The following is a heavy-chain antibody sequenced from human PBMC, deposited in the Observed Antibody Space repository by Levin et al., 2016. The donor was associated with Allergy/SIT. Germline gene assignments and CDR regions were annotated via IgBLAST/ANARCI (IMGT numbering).Heavy chain of an antibody. Sequence: GESLKISCSGSGFTFSSYAMYWVRQAPEKGLEFVSATDTTGGGRYYADSVKGRFTISRDNSKNTLYLQMNSLRAEDTAVYYCAKGKGPGELDWFDPWGQGTLVTVSS. D-gene: IGHD3-16*01. V-gene: IGHV3-64*04. CDR3: AKGKGPGELDWFDP. CDR2: TDTTGGGR. CDR1: GFTFSSYA. J-gene: IGHJ5*02.